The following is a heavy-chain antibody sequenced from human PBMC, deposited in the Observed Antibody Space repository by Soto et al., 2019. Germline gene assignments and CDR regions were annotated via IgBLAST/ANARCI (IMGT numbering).Heavy chain of an antibody. Sequence: QVQLVQSGAEVKKPGASVRVSCQASGYTFISFDINWVRQATGQGLEWMGWMNPNTGNTGYEKKLQGRVTMPRNTAIVTAYMELSSLTAEDTAVYYCARRKERSGPYYLDSWGQGTLVTVSS. CDR2: MNPNTGNT. V-gene: IGHV1-8*01. CDR1: GYTFISFD. CDR3: ARRKERSGPYYLDS. J-gene: IGHJ4*02.